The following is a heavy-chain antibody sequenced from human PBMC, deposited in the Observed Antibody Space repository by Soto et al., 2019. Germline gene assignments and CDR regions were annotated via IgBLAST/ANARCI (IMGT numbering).Heavy chain of an antibody. J-gene: IGHJ4*02. CDR2: IYHSGST. D-gene: IGHD2-21*01. Sequence: TLSLTCAVSGGSISSGGYSWSWIRQPPGKGLEWIGYIYHSGSTYYNPSLKSRVTISVDMSKNQFSLKLSSVTAADTAVYYCATTGAYCGGDCFDYWGQGTLVTVSS. CDR3: ATTGAYCGGDCFDY. V-gene: IGHV4-30-2*01. CDR1: GGSISSGGYS.